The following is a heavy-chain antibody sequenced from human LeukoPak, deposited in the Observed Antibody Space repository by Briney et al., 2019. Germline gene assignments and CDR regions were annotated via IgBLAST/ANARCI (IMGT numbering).Heavy chain of an antibody. V-gene: IGHV3-11*04. CDR2: ISSSGSTI. D-gene: IGHD5-24*01. CDR3: ARDTTPWDGYTRFDY. Sequence: PGGSLRLSCAASGFTFSDYYMSWIRQAPGKGLEWVSYISSSGSTIYYADSVKGRFTISRDNAKNSLYLQMNSLRAEDTAVYYCARDTTPWDGYTRFDYWGQGTLVTVSS. J-gene: IGHJ4*02. CDR1: GFTFSDYY.